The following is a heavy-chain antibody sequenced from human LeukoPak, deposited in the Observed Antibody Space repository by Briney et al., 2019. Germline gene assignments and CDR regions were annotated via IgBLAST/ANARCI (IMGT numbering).Heavy chain of an antibody. CDR3: ASSTPLHYDSSGPWRYFDL. D-gene: IGHD3-22*01. V-gene: IGHV4-39*01. CDR1: GGSISSSSYY. Sequence: SETLSLTCTVSGGSISSSSYYWGWIRQPPGKGLEWIGSVYFTGSGYSNPSLKSRVTISVDTSKNQFFLKLSSVTAADTAVYYCASSTPLHYDSSGPWRYFDLWGRGTLVTVSS. J-gene: IGHJ2*01. CDR2: VYFTGSG.